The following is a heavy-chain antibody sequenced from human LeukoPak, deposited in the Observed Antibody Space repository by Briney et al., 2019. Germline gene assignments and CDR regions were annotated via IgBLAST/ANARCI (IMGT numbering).Heavy chain of an antibody. CDR1: GGSISSYY. CDR2: ICTSGST. D-gene: IGHD3-22*01. CDR3: ARAKRMKYYYDSSGYDFDY. V-gene: IGHV4-4*07. J-gene: IGHJ4*02. Sequence: SETLSLTCTVSGGSISSYYWSWIRQPAGKGLEWIGRICTSGSTNYNPSLKSRVTISVDKSKNQFSLKLSSVTAADTAVYYCARAKRMKYYYDSSGYDFDYWGQGTLVTVSS.